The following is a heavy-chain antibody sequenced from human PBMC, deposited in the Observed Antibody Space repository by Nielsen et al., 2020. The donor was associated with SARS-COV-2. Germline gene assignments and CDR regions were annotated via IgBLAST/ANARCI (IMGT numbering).Heavy chain of an antibody. D-gene: IGHD3-22*01. CDR3: ARDRRDSSGYYRYYFDY. CDR1: GFTFSNYS. CDR2: ISSSSSYI. J-gene: IGHJ4*02. Sequence: GESLKISCAASGFTFSNYSMNWVRQAPGKGLEWVSSISSSSSYIYYADSVKGRFTISRDNAKNSLYLQMNSLRAEDTAVYYCARDRRDSSGYYRYYFDYWGQGTLVTVSS. V-gene: IGHV3-21*01.